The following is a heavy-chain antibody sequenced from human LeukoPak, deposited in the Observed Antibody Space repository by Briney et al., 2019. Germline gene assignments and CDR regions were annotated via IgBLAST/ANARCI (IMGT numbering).Heavy chain of an antibody. CDR3: ARSIAASTVYYYYYMDV. V-gene: IGHV3-48*01. Sequence: GGSLRLSCAASGFTFRSDSMNWVRQAPGKGLEWVAYTNRDSSNKYYADSVKGRFTISRDNAKNSLYLQMNSLRAEDTAVYYCARSIAASTVYYYYYMDVWGKGTTVTVSS. CDR2: TNRDSSNK. J-gene: IGHJ6*03. CDR1: GFTFRSDS. D-gene: IGHD6-6*01.